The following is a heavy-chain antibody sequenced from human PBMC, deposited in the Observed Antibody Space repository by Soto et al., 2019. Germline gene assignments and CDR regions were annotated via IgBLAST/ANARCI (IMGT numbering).Heavy chain of an antibody. J-gene: IGHJ5*02. D-gene: IGHD6-25*01. Sequence: SETLSLTCSASGGSINSSSHFWGWVRQPPGKGLEWIGNIYFTGNTYYTPSLKSRLTMSIDTSKNEFSLRLNSVTAADTAVYYCAGQTFTIAAASYGRSNWFDPWGPGTLVTVSS. CDR1: GGSINSSSHF. V-gene: IGHV4-39*01. CDR3: AGQTFTIAAASYGRSNWFDP. CDR2: IYFTGNT.